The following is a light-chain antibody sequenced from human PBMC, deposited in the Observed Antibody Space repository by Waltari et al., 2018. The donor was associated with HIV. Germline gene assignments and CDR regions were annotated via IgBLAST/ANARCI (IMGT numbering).Light chain of an antibody. Sequence: QSALTQPRSVSGSPGQSVTVSCTGTSSDVGGYDYVSCYQQHPGKAPKLMFYDVNKRPSGVPDRFSGSKSGNTASLTISGLQAEDEADYYCCSYAGITRVFGGGTKLTVL. CDR2: DVN. J-gene: IGLJ2*01. V-gene: IGLV2-11*01. CDR3: CSYAGITRV. CDR1: SSDVGGYDY.